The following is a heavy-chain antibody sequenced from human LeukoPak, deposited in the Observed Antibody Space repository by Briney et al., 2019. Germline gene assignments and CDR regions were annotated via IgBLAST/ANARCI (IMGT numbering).Heavy chain of an antibody. J-gene: IGHJ3*02. CDR2: INHSGST. CDR3: AREGSIAVAHDAFDI. V-gene: IGHV4-34*01. D-gene: IGHD6-19*01. CDR1: GGFFSGYY. Sequence: KPSETLSLTCAVYGGFFSGYYWSWIRQPPGKGLEWIGEINHSGSTNYNPSLKSRVTISVDTSKNQFSLKLSSVTAADTAVYYCAREGSIAVAHDAFDIWGQGTMVTVSS.